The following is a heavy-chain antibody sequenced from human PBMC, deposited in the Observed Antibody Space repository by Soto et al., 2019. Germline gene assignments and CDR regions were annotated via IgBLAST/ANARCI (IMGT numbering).Heavy chain of an antibody. CDR1: GFTFSDHG. J-gene: IGHJ3*01. V-gene: IGHV3-33*01. CDR3: ARDSAGKTDRGLRGAFDF. D-gene: IGHD3-10*01. Sequence: GGSLRLCCAASGFTFSDHGRHWVRQAPGKGLEWVAVMWYDGSNKYYADSVKGRFSISRDNSKNTLYLHMSSLRGEDTAVYYCARDSAGKTDRGLRGAFDFLGQGSMVTVSS. CDR2: MWYDGSNK.